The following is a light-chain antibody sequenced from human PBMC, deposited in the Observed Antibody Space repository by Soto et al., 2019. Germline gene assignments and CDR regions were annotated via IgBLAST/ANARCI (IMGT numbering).Light chain of an antibody. CDR2: DAS. CDR3: QHYNEWPLT. V-gene: IGKV3-15*01. J-gene: IGKJ4*01. Sequence: EIVMTQSPATLSVSPGERATLSCRASQSVSSYLAWYQQKPGQAPRLLIYDASTRAIGVPVRFSGSGSGTEFTLTISSLQSEDFAVYFCQHYNEWPLTFGGGTKVAIK. CDR1: QSVSSY.